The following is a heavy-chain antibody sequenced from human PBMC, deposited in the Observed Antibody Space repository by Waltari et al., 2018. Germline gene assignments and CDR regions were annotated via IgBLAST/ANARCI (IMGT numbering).Heavy chain of an antibody. CDR1: GGSFSVYY. CDR2: INHSGST. D-gene: IGHD6-19*01. CDR3: AVAVAGSGFDP. J-gene: IGHJ5*02. V-gene: IGHV4-34*01. Sequence: QVQLQQWGAGLLKPSETLSLTCAVYGGSFSVYYCSWIRQPPGKGLAWIGEINHSGSTNYNPSLKSRVTISVDTSKNQFSLKLSSVTAADTAVYYCAVAVAGSGFDPWGQGTLVTVSS.